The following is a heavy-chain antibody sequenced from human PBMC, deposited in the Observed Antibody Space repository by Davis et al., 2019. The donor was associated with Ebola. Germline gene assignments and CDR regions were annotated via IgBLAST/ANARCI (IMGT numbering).Heavy chain of an antibody. V-gene: IGHV1-69*13. CDR2: IIPIFAQA. J-gene: IGHJ5*02. Sequence: SVKVSCKASGGTFSTYSFTWVRQAPGQGLEWMGGIIPIFAQAKYAPKFQGRLTMTADESTNTVYMELTRLTSEDTAVYYCARDLLRDWTDVWGLGTLVTVSS. CDR1: GGTFSTYS. CDR3: ARDLLRDWTDV. D-gene: IGHD3-16*01.